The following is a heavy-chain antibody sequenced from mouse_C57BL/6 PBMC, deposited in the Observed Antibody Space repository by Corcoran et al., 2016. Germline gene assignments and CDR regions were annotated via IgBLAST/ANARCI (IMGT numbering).Heavy chain of an antibody. CDR3: ASLLDSRPYYYAMDY. J-gene: IGHJ4*01. Sequence: EVQLQQSGPELVKPGASVKISCKASGYTFTDYYMNWVKQSHGKSLEWIGDINPNNGGTSYNQKFKGKATLTVDKSSSTAYMELRSLTSEDSAVDYCASLLDSRPYYYAMDYWGQGTSVTVSS. CDR2: INPNNGGT. V-gene: IGHV1-26*01. D-gene: IGHD2-4*01. CDR1: GYTFTDYY.